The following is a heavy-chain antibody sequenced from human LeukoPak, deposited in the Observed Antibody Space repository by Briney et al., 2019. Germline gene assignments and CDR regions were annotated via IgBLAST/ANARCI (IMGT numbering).Heavy chain of an antibody. V-gene: IGHV3-53*04. CDR2: IYSGGST. Sequence: GGSLRLSCAASGFTVSSNYMSWVRQAPGKGLEWVSVIYSGGSTYYADSVKGRFTISRHNSKNTLYLQMNSLRAEDTAVYYCARGGRSSGRYGLLDYWGQGTLVTVSS. CDR3: ARGGRSSGRYGLLDY. J-gene: IGHJ4*02. CDR1: GFTVSSNY. D-gene: IGHD6-19*01.